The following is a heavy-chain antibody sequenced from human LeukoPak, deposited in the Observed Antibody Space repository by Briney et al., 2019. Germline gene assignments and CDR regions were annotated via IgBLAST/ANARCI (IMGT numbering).Heavy chain of an antibody. V-gene: IGHV4-38-2*01. CDR1: GFTFSDYS. Sequence: GSLRLSCAASGFTFSDYSMNWVRQAPGKGLECIGTIFYSGITYYSSSLKSRVTISVDTSKNQFSLKLSSVTVADTAVYFCARSGPAAGRPDAFDIWGQGTMVTVSS. CDR3: ARSGPAAGRPDAFDI. CDR2: IFYSGIT. J-gene: IGHJ3*02. D-gene: IGHD2-2*01.